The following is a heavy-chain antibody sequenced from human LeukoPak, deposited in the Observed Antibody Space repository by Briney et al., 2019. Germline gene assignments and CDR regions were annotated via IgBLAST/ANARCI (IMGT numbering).Heavy chain of an antibody. V-gene: IGHV3-20*04. Sequence: PGGSLRLSCAASGFTFDDYGMNWVRQAPGKGLDWVSGINWNGGSTGYADSVKGRFTISRDNAKNSLYLQMNSLRAEDTALYYCASTIFGGFDPWGQGTLVTVSS. CDR3: ASTIFGGFDP. CDR2: INWNGGST. J-gene: IGHJ5*02. D-gene: IGHD3-3*01. CDR1: GFTFDDYG.